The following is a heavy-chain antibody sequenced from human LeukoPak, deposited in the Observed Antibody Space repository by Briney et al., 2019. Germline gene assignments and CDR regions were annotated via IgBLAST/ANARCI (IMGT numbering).Heavy chain of an antibody. CDR2: ISSSSNYI. J-gene: IGHJ4*02. V-gene: IGHV3-21*01. CDR3: ARFHPGINDYYFDY. Sequence: KPGGSLRLSCAASGFTFSSYSMNWVRQAPGKGLEWVSSISSSSNYIFYADSVKGRFTISRDNAKNSLYLQMNSLRAEDTAVYYCARFHPGINDYYFDYWGQGTLVTVSS. D-gene: IGHD1-1*01. CDR1: GFTFSSYS.